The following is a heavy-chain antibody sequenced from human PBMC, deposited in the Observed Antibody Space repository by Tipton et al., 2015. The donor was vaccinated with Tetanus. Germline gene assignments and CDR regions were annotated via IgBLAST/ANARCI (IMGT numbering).Heavy chain of an antibody. CDR3: ARDRVGGAGKNCDY. D-gene: IGHD3-16*01. Sequence: SLRLSCAASGFTFSSYGMHWVRQAPGKGPEWVAVIWYDGSNKYYADSVKGRFTISRDNSKNTLYLQMNSLRAEDTAVYYCARDRVGGAGKNCDYWGQGTLVTVSS. J-gene: IGHJ4*02. V-gene: IGHV3-33*01. CDR2: IWYDGSNK. CDR1: GFTFSSYG.